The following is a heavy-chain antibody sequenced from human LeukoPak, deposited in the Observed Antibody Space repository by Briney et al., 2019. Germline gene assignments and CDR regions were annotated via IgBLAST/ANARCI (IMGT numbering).Heavy chain of an antibody. V-gene: IGHV3-9*01. D-gene: IGHD5-18*01. CDR1: GFTFDDYA. CDR3: AKDVFRQLWFSGMDV. Sequence: GGSLRLSCAASGFTFDDYAMHWVRQAPGKGLEWVSGISWNSGSIGYADSVKGRFTISRDNAKNSLYLQMNSLRAEDTALYYCAKDVFRQLWFSGMDVWGQGTTVTVSS. J-gene: IGHJ6*02. CDR2: ISWNSGSI.